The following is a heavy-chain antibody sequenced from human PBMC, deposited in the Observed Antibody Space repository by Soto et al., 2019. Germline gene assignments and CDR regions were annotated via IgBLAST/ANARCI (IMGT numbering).Heavy chain of an antibody. CDR3: AKENGDYDFWSGYPDGMDV. V-gene: IGHV3-23*01. CDR2: ISGSGGST. Sequence: GESLKISCAASGFTFSSYAMSWVRQAPGKGLEWVSAISGSGGSTYYADSVKGRFTISRDNSKNTLYLQMNSLRAEDTAVYYCAKENGDYDFWSGYPDGMDVWGQGTTVTVSS. CDR1: GFTFSSYA. J-gene: IGHJ6*02. D-gene: IGHD3-3*01.